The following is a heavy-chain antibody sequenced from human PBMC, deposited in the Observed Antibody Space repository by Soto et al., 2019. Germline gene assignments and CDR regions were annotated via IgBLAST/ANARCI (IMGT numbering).Heavy chain of an antibody. CDR1: GFTFSSYA. CDR3: ARDDDILTGYLDY. J-gene: IGHJ4*02. CDR2: ISYDGSNK. D-gene: IGHD3-9*01. Sequence: QVQLVESGGGVVQPGRSLRLSCAASGFTFSSYAMHWVRQAPGKGLEWVAVISYDGSNKYYADSVKGRFTISRDNSKNTLYLQMNSLRAEDTAVYYCARDDDILTGYLDYWGQGTLVTVSS. V-gene: IGHV3-30-3*01.